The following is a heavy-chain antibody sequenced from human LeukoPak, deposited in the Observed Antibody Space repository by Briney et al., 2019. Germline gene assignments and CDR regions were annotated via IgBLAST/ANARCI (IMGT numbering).Heavy chain of an antibody. D-gene: IGHD3-10*01. CDR2: VSANDGNT. V-gene: IGHV1-18*01. CDR1: GYTFTSYG. J-gene: IGHJ4*02. CDR3: ARESHVTREDY. Sequence: ASVKVSCKASGYTFTSYGISWVRQAPGQGLEWMGWVSANDGNTDYPQKLQGRVTMTTDTSTSTAYMELRSLRSDDTAVYYCARESHVTREDYWGQGTLVTVSS.